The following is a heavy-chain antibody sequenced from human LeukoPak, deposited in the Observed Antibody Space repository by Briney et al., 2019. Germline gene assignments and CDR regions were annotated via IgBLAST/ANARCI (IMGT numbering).Heavy chain of an antibody. J-gene: IGHJ6*02. CDR1: GFIFSTYG. CDR2: IGGSGEST. D-gene: IGHD2-15*01. Sequence: GGSLRLSCAASGFIFSTYGMIWVRQAPGKGLEWVAGIGGSGESTFYPDSVQGRFTITRDNSKNTLYLQVNSLTPEDTAVYYCAKTSLGHHPSYSTMDGWGQGTTVTVSS. V-gene: IGHV3-23*01. CDR3: AKTSLGHHPSYSTMDG.